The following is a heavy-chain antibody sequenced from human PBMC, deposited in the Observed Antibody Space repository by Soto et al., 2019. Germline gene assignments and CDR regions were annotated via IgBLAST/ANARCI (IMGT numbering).Heavy chain of an antibody. V-gene: IGHV1-69*06. CDR2: IIPIFGTA. D-gene: IGHD5-12*01. Sequence: SVKVSCKASGGTFSSYAISWVRQAPGQGLEWMGGIIPIFGTANYAQKFQGRVTITADKSTSTAYMELSSLRSEDTAVYYCARWLHRSGWFDPWGEGILVTVSS. J-gene: IGHJ5*02. CDR1: GGTFSSYA. CDR3: ARWLHRSGWFDP.